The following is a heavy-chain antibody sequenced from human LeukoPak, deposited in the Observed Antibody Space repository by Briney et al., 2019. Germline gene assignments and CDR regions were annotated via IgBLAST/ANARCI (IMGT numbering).Heavy chain of an antibody. CDR2: ISWDGGGT. CDR1: GFTFDGYA. CDR3: AKGRWFYCGGDCYLDY. J-gene: IGHJ4*02. V-gene: IGHV3-43D*03. Sequence: GGSLRLSCAASGFTFDGYAMHWVRQIPGKGLEWVSLISWDGGGTYYADSVKGRFTISRDNSKNSLYLQMNILRVDDTALYYCAKGRWFYCGGDCYLDYWGQGTLVTVSS. D-gene: IGHD2-21*02.